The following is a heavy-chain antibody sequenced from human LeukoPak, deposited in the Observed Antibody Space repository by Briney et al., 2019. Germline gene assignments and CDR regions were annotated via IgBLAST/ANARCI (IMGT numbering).Heavy chain of an antibody. J-gene: IGHJ4*02. Sequence: PGGSLRLSCAASGFTFSSYSMNWVRRAPGKGLEWVSSISSSSSYIYYADSVKGRFTISRDNAKNSLYLQMNSLRAEDTAVYYCASQAAMVSSPSPDYWGQGTLVTVSS. CDR2: ISSSSSYI. CDR3: ASQAAMVSSPSPDY. CDR1: GFTFSSYS. D-gene: IGHD5-18*01. V-gene: IGHV3-21*01.